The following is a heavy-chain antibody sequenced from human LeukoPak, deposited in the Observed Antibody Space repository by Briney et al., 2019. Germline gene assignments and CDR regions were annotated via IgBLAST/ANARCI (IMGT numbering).Heavy chain of an antibody. Sequence: PGGSLRLSCAASGFTFSSYGMHWVRQAPGKGLEWVAFIRFEGNEKFYADSVKGRFTISRDNSKNTLYLEMNSLRAEDTAVYYCAKPLMRDRWFGESWGQGTLVTVSS. D-gene: IGHD3-10*01. V-gene: IGHV3-30*02. CDR3: AKPLMRDRWFGES. CDR1: GFTFSSYG. J-gene: IGHJ5*02. CDR2: IRFEGNEK.